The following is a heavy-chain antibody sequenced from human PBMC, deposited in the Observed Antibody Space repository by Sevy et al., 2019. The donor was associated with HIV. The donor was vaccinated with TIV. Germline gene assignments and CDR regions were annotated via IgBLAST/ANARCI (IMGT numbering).Heavy chain of an antibody. CDR2: IYTSGST. CDR3: ARHADLTYCDFWSGYYYYGIDV. Sequence: SETLSITCTVSGGSISSYYWSWIRQPAGKGLEWIGRIYTSGSTNYNPSLKSRVTMSVDTSKNKFSLKLSSVTAADTAVYYCARHADLTYCDFWSGYYYYGIDVWGQGTTVTVSS. J-gene: IGHJ6*02. D-gene: IGHD3-3*01. CDR1: GGSISSYY. V-gene: IGHV4-4*07.